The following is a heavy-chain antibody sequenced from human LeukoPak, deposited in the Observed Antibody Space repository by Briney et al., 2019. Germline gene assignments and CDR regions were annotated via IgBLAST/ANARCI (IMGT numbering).Heavy chain of an antibody. D-gene: IGHD2-15*01. CDR2: IYYSGST. CDR3: ARTPKDSYYFDY. Sequence: SETLSLTCTVSGGSISTYYWSWIRQPPGKGLEWIGYIYYSGSTNYNPSLKSRVTILVDRSKNQFSLKLSSVTAADTAVYYCARTPKDSYYFDYWGQGTLVTVSS. J-gene: IGHJ4*02. V-gene: IGHV4-59*12. CDR1: GGSISTYY.